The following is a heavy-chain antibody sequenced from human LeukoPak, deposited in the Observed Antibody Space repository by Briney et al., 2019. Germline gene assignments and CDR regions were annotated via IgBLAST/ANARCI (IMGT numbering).Heavy chain of an antibody. CDR3: ARVVASSRGAFDI. CDR2: IYYSGST. CDR1: GGSISSYY. J-gene: IGHJ3*02. Sequence: SETLSLTCTVSGGSISSYYWSWIRQPPGKGLEWIGYIYYSGSTNYNPSLKSRVTISVDTSKNQFSLKLSSVTAADTAVYYCARVVASSRGAFDIWGQGTMVTVSS. D-gene: IGHD6-13*01. V-gene: IGHV4-59*01.